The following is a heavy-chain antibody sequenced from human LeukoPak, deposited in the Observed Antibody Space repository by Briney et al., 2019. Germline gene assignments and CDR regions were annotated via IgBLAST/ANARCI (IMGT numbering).Heavy chain of an antibody. CDR1: GYTFTSYA. Sequence: ASVKVSCKASGYTFTSYAMHWVRQAPGQRLEWMGWINAGNGNTKYSRKFQGRVTITRDTSASTAYMELSSLRSEDTAVYYCARDADISGMDVWGQGTTVTVSS. CDR2: INAGNGNT. CDR3: ARDADISGMDV. J-gene: IGHJ6*02. D-gene: IGHD3-9*01. V-gene: IGHV1-3*01.